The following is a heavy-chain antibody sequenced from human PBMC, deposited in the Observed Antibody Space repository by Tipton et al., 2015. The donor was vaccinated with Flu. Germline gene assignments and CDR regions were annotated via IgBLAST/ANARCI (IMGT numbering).Heavy chain of an antibody. CDR3: ARQGYDLWIGRGSYFGY. D-gene: IGHD3-3*01. CDR1: GYNFSRYW. Sequence: QLVQSGAEVKKPGESLRISCKGSGYNFSRYWIGWLRQMPGKGLEWMGIIYPGDSDTRYSPSFQGQVTISADKSISGAYLQWSSLKASGTAMYYCARQGYDLWIGRGSYFGYWGQGTLVTVSS. CDR2: IYPGDSDT. V-gene: IGHV5-51*01. J-gene: IGHJ4*02.